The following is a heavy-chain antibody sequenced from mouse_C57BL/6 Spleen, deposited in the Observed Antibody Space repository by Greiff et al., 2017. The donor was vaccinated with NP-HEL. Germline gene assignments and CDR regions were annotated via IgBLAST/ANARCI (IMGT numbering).Heavy chain of an antibody. V-gene: IGHV1-26*01. Sequence: VQLQQSGPELVKPGASVKISCKASGYTFTDYYMNWVKQSHGKSLEWIGDINPNNGGTSYNQKFKGKATLTVDKSSRTAYMELRSLTSEDSAVYYCASSTMTKEAWFAYWGQGTLVTVSA. D-gene: IGHD2-4*01. CDR2: INPNNGGT. J-gene: IGHJ3*01. CDR3: ASSTMTKEAWFAY. CDR1: GYTFTDYY.